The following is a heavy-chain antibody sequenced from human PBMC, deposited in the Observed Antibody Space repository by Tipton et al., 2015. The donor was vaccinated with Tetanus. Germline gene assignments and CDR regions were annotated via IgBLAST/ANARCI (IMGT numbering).Heavy chain of an antibody. CDR1: GASISSYY. V-gene: IGHV4-59*01. D-gene: IGHD3-16*02. J-gene: IGHJ3*01. CDR3: ARRSYCSSARCFDAFDL. Sequence: TLSLTCSVSGASISSYYWNWIRQVPGKGLEWIGYTHHSGNTNYNPSLKSRVTISMDTSKNQISLKLSSVTAADTAVYFCARRSYCSSARCFDAFDLWGPGTRVTVSS. CDR2: THHSGNT.